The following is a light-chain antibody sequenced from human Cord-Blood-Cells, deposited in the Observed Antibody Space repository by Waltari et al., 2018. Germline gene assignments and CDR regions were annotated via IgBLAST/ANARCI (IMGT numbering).Light chain of an antibody. CDR2: DAS. Sequence: EIVLTQSPATLSLSPGERATLSCRASQSVSSYLAWYQQKPGQAPRLPIYDASNRATGIPARFSGSGSGTDFTLTISSLEPEDFAVYYCQQRSNWPPGGTFGPGTKVDIK. V-gene: IGKV3-11*01. J-gene: IGKJ3*01. CDR3: QQRSNWPPGGT. CDR1: QSVSSY.